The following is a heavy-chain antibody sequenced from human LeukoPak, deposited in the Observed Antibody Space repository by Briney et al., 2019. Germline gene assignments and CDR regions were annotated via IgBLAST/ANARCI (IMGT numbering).Heavy chain of an antibody. CDR2: INLHRGAT. V-gene: IGHV1-2*02. Sequence: GASVKVSCKASGYNFTYFYIHWVRQTPGQGPEWMGWINLHRGATDYAQKFRGRVTMTRDTSISLVYVELSRLKSNDTAVYYCARDLRGSGYDPWGQGTLVTVSS. CDR1: GYNFTYFY. J-gene: IGHJ5*02. D-gene: IGHD3-10*01. CDR3: ARDLRGSGYDP.